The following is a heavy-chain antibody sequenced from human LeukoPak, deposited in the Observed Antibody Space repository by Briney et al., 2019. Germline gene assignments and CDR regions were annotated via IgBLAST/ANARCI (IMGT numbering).Heavy chain of an antibody. V-gene: IGHV7-4-1*02. J-gene: IGHJ5*02. CDR1: GYTFTGYT. CDR2: INTNTGNP. CDR3: ARERSPIFGVVRRHNNWFDP. D-gene: IGHD3-3*01. Sequence: ASVKVSCKASGYTFTGYTINWVRQAPGQGLEWMGWINTNTGNPTYAQGFTGRLVFSLDTPVSTAYLQISSLKAEDTAVYYCARERSPIFGVVRRHNNWFDPWGQGTLVTVSS.